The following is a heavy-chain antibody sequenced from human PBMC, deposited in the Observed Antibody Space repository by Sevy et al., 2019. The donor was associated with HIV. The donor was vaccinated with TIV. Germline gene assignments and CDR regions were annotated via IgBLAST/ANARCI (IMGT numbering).Heavy chain of an antibody. V-gene: IGHV3-48*02. CDR1: GFTFSSYS. CDR2: ISSSSSAI. Sequence: GGSLRLSCAASGFTFSSYSMNWVRQAPGRGLEWISYISSSSSAIYYADSVKGRFTISRDNAKNSLYLQMNSLRDEDTAVYYCAREQWSPNAHDAFDIWGQGTMVTASS. D-gene: IGHD2-15*01. CDR3: AREQWSPNAHDAFDI. J-gene: IGHJ3*02.